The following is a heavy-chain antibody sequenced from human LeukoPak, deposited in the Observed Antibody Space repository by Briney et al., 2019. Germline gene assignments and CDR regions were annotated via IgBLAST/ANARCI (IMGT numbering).Heavy chain of an antibody. CDR3: ARQEYCSGGSCYTWFDP. CDR2: IYPADSDI. J-gene: IGHJ5*02. D-gene: IGHD2-15*01. Sequence: GESLKTSRKGSGYSINNYWIGWVRQMPGKGLEWMGIIYPADSDIRYSPSFQGQVTISADKSISTAYLQWSSLKASDTAMYYCARQEYCSGGSCYTWFDPWGQGTLVTVSS. V-gene: IGHV5-51*01. CDR1: GYSINNYW.